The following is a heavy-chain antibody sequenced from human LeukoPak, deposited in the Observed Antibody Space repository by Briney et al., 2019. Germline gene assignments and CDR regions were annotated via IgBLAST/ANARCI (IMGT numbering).Heavy chain of an antibody. J-gene: IGHJ4*02. CDR3: ARDLRGSDAYYFDY. D-gene: IGHD3-10*01. Sequence: PGGSLRLSCAASGFTFSSYAMHWVRQAPGKGLEWVAVISYDGSNKYYADPVKGRFTISRDNSKNTLYLQMNSLRGEGTAVYYCARDLRGSDAYYFDYWGQGTLVTVSS. CDR2: ISYDGSNK. CDR1: GFTFSSYA. V-gene: IGHV3-30-3*01.